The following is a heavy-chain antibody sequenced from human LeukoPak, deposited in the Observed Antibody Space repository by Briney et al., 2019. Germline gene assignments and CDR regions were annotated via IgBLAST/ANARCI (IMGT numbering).Heavy chain of an antibody. CDR2: IYSGGST. CDR1: GFTVSSIY. D-gene: IGHD3-10*01. Sequence: QPGGSLRLSCAASGFTVSSIYMSWVRQAPGKGLEWVSVIYSGGSTYYADSVKGRFTISRDNSKNTLYLQMNSLRAEDTAVYYCARATYYYASGSYYFYAFDMWGQGTMVTVSS. J-gene: IGHJ3*02. CDR3: ARATYYYASGSYYFYAFDM. V-gene: IGHV3-53*01.